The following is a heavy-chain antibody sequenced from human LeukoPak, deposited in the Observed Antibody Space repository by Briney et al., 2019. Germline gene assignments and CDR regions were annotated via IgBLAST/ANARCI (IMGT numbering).Heavy chain of an antibody. Sequence: SETLSLTCTVSGGSISSYYWSWIRQPPGKGLEWIGYIYYSGSTNYNPSLKSRVTISVDTSKNQFSLKLSSVTAADTAVYYCARDYGDYDRDWYFDLWGRGTLVTVSS. V-gene: IGHV4-59*01. D-gene: IGHD4-17*01. J-gene: IGHJ2*01. CDR1: GGSISSYY. CDR3: ARDYGDYDRDWYFDL. CDR2: IYYSGST.